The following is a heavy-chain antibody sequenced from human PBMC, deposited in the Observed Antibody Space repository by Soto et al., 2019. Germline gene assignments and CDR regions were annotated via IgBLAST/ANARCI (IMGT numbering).Heavy chain of an antibody. Sequence: SETLSLTCTVSGGSISSYYWSWIRQTPGKGLQYIGYIYYSGSANYNPSLKSRVTISDDTSTNQIFLTLTSVTAADTAVYYCARHVLAHAFDPWGQGTLVTVSS. CDR1: GGSISSYY. CDR2: IYYSGSA. CDR3: ARHVLAHAFDP. V-gene: IGHV4-59*08. J-gene: IGHJ5*02. D-gene: IGHD3-3*02.